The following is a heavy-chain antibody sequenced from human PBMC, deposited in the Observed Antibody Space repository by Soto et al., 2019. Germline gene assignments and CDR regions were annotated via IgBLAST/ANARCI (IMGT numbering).Heavy chain of an antibody. CDR3: ARGGNYYVSSGYYSYFDD. D-gene: IGHD3-22*01. CDR1: GGTFSSYA. V-gene: IGHV1-69*13. J-gene: IGHJ4*02. Sequence: SVKVSCKASGGTFSSYAISWVRQAPGQGLELMGGIIPIFGTANYAQKFQGRVTITADESTSTAYMELSSLRSEDTAVYYCARGGNYYVSSGYYSYFDDWGQGTLVTVSS. CDR2: IIPIFGTA.